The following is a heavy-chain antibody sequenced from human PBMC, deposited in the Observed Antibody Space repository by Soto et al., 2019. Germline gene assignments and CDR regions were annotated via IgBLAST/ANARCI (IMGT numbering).Heavy chain of an antibody. CDR1: GYTLTELS. CDR2: FDPEDGET. Sequence: ASVKVSCKVSGYTLTELSMHWVRQAPGKGLEWMGGFDPEDGETIYAQKFQGRVTMTEDTSTDTAYMELSSLRSEDTAVYYWETDSRRYDYIWGSYRQPPAEYFQHWGQGTLVTVSS. J-gene: IGHJ1*01. CDR3: ETDSRRYDYIWGSYRQPPAEYFQH. D-gene: IGHD3-16*02. V-gene: IGHV1-24*01.